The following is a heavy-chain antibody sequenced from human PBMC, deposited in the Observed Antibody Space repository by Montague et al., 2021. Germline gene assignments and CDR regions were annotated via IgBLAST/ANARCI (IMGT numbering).Heavy chain of an antibody. CDR2: IKKDGTEK. D-gene: IGHD4-17*01. CDR1: GFTFSSYW. V-gene: IGHV3-7*05. J-gene: IGHJ4*02. Sequence: SLRLSCAASGFTFSSYWMIWVHQAPGKGLEWVARIKKDGTEKYYGDSVMGRFTISRDNAKTSLYLQMNALRAEDTAVYFCSRAWVRSGFDSWGQGTLVTVSS. CDR3: SRAWVRSGFDS.